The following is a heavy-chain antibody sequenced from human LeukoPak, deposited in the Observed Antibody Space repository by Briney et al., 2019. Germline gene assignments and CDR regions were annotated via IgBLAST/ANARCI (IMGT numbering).Heavy chain of an antibody. V-gene: IGHV4-59*01. CDR3: ARGVSIAAAVTDL. J-gene: IGHJ2*01. CDR2: IYYSGST. CDR1: GVSISSYY. D-gene: IGHD6-13*01. Sequence: SETLSLTCTVSGVSISSYYWSWIRQPPGKGLEWIGYIYYSGSTNYNPSLKSRVTILVDTSKNQFSLKLSSVTAADTAVYYCARGVSIAAAVTDLWGRGTLVTVSS.